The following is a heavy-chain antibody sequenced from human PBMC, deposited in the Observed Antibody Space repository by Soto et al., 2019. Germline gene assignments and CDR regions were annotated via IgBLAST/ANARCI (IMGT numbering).Heavy chain of an antibody. CDR1: GFTFNSYA. J-gene: IGHJ4*02. CDR3: AKRTYYYGSGSYYEDY. V-gene: IGHV3-23*01. Sequence: GGAPRLSCAAPGFTFNSYALSWGRHAPGEGLEWVSAISGSGGSTYYADSVKGRFTISRDNSKNTLYLQMNSLRAEDTAVYYCAKRTYYYGSGSYYEDYWGQGTLVTVSS. D-gene: IGHD3-10*01. CDR2: ISGSGGST.